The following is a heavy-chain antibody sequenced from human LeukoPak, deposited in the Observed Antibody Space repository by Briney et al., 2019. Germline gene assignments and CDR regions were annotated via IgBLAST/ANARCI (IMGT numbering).Heavy chain of an antibody. D-gene: IGHD3-22*01. CDR3: ARARPAMIVVGPFDY. J-gene: IGHJ4*02. V-gene: IGHV1-18*04. CDR1: GYIFTDYY. Sequence: GASVKVSCKASGYIFTDYYMHWVRQAPGQELGWMGRINAYNGNTNYAQKLQGRVTMTTDTSTSTAYMELRSLRSDDTAVYYCARARPAMIVVGPFDYWGQGTLVTVSS. CDR2: INAYNGNT.